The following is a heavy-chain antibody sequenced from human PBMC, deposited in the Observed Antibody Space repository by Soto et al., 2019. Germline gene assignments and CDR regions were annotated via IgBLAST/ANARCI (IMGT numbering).Heavy chain of an antibody. CDR2: INAGNGNT. Sequence: QVQLVQSGAEVKKPGASVKVSCKASGYTFTSYAMHWVRQAPGQRLEWMGWINAGNGNTKYSQKFQGRVTITRDTSASTAYMELSSLRSEDTAVYYCARGAGYQLPARDEGSDYWGQGTLVTVSS. CDR1: GYTFTSYA. J-gene: IGHJ4*02. D-gene: IGHD2-2*01. V-gene: IGHV1-3*01. CDR3: ARGAGYQLPARDEGSDY.